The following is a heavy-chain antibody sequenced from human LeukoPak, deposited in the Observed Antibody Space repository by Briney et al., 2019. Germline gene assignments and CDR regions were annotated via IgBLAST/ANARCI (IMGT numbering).Heavy chain of an antibody. CDR2: INPNSGGT. V-gene: IGHV1-2*02. J-gene: IGHJ4*02. CDR1: VYTFTVYY. Sequence: ASVTVSFTSSVYTFTVYYMHWVRQAPGQRPEWMGWINPNSGGTNYAQKFQGRVTMTRDTSISTAYMDLSRLRSDDTAVYYCARDEYSGFDQSKHFDSWGQGTLVTVSS. D-gene: IGHD5-12*01. CDR3: ARDEYSGFDQSKHFDS.